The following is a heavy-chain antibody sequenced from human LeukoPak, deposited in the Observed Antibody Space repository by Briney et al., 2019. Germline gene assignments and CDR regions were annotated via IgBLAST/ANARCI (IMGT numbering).Heavy chain of an antibody. CDR3: ASRTDYYDSSGYYN. D-gene: IGHD3-22*01. CDR2: IIPIFGTA. V-gene: IGHV1-69*13. CDR1: GYTFTSYY. Sequence: SVKVSCKASGYTFTSYYMHWVRQAPGQGLEWMGGIIPIFGTANYAQKFQGRVTITADESTSTAYMELSSLRSEDTAVYYCASRTDYYDSSGYYNWGQGTLVTVSS. J-gene: IGHJ4*02.